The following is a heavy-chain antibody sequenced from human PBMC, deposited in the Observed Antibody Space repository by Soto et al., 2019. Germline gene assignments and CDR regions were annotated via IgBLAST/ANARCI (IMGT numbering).Heavy chain of an antibody. Sequence: SETLSLTCTVSGGSISSGGYYWSWIRQHPGKGLEWIGYIYYSGSTYYNPSLKSRVTISVDTSKNQFSLKLSSVTAADTAVYYCSRAPLSSSSPNDFWGQGTLVTVSS. CDR2: IYYSGST. CDR3: SRAPLSSSSPNDF. CDR1: GGSISSGGYY. V-gene: IGHV4-31*03. D-gene: IGHD6-13*01. J-gene: IGHJ4*02.